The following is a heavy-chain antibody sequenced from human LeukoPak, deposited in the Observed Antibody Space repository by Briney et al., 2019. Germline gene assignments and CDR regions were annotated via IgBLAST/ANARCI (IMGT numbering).Heavy chain of an antibody. CDR3: AKDPTAYYYDSSDNWFDP. J-gene: IGHJ5*02. V-gene: IGHV3-48*01. Sequence: PGGSLRLSCAASGFTFSSYSMNWVRQAPGKGLEWVSYISTSSSTIYYADSVKGRFTISRDNSKNTLYLQMNSLRAEDTAVYYCAKDPTAYYYDSSDNWFDPWGQGTLVTVSS. CDR1: GFTFSSYS. CDR2: ISTSSSTI. D-gene: IGHD3-22*01.